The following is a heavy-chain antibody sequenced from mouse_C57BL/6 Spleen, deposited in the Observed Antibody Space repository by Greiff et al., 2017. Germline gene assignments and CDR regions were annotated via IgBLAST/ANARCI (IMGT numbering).Heavy chain of an antibody. CDR2: IDPSDSYT. J-gene: IGHJ1*03. Sequence: VQLQQPGAELVKPGASVKLSCKASGYTFTSYWMQWVKQRPGQGLEWIGEIDPSDSYTNYNQKFKGKATLTVDTSSSTAYMQLSSLTSEDSAVYYCARCLSYDYDRYFEVWGTGTTVTVSS. D-gene: IGHD2-4*01. CDR1: GYTFTSYW. V-gene: IGHV1-50*01. CDR3: ARCLSYDYDRYFEV.